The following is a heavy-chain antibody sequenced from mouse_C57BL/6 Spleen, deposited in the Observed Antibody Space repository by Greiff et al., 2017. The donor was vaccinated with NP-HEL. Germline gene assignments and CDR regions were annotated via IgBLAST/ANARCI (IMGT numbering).Heavy chain of an antibody. CDR2: INPNNGGT. CDR3: ARVYYYCSSFAY. CDR1: GYTFTDYN. J-gene: IGHJ3*01. V-gene: IGHV1-18*01. D-gene: IGHD1-1*01. Sequence: VHVKQSGPELVKPGASVKIPCKASGYTFTDYNMDWVKQSHGKSLEWIGDINPNNGGTIYNQKFKGKATLTVDKSSCTAYIELRSLTSEDSAVYYCARVYYYCSSFAYWGQGTLVTVSA.